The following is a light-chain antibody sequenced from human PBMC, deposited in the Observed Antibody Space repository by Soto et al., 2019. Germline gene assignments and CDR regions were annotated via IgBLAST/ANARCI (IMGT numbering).Light chain of an antibody. J-gene: IGKJ1*01. Sequence: EIVLTQSPGTLSLSPGERATLSCRASQSISSSYLGWYQQKPGQAPRLLIYGASSRATGIPDRFSGSSSGTDFTLTISRQEHEDFAVYYCQQYGMSPWTFGQGTKVEIK. CDR2: GAS. CDR1: QSISSSY. V-gene: IGKV3-20*01. CDR3: QQYGMSPWT.